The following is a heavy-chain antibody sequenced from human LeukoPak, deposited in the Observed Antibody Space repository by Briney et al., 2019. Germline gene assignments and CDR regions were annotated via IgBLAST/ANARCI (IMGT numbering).Heavy chain of an antibody. Sequence: GGSLRLSCAASGFTFSSYAMHWVRQAPGKGLEWVAVISYDGSNKYYADSVKGRFTISRDNSKNTLYLQMNSLRAEDTAVYYCARGGGSYYGYYFDYWGQGTLVTVSS. V-gene: IGHV3-30-3*01. CDR1: GFTFSSYA. D-gene: IGHD1-26*01. CDR3: ARGGGSYYGYYFDY. CDR2: ISYDGSNK. J-gene: IGHJ4*02.